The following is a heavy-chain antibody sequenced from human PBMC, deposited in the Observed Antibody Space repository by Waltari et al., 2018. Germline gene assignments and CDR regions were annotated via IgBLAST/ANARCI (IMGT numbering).Heavy chain of an antibody. CDR2: IYHSGST. CDR1: GYSISSGYY. D-gene: IGHD6-6*01. Sequence: QVQLQESGPGLVKPSETLSITCAVSGYSISSGYYGGWIRQPPGKGLEWIGSIYHSGSTYYNPSLKIRVTISVDTSKIQFSLKRSSVTAADTAVYYCAREWYSSSLTDIWGQGTMVTVSS. J-gene: IGHJ3*02. CDR3: AREWYSSSLTDI. V-gene: IGHV4-38-2*02.